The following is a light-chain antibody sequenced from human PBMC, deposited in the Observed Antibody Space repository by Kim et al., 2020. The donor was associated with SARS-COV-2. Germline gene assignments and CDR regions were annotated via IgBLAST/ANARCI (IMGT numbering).Light chain of an antibody. CDR3: SSYTAASTWV. CDR1: SSDIGGYKD. J-gene: IGLJ3*02. V-gene: IGLV2-14*03. Sequence: GQSITSSGIGSSSDIGGYKDVSWYQQHPGKPPKLMISDVSKRPSGVSTRFAGSKSGNTAALTISGLQADDEADYYCSSYTAASTWVFGGGTQLTVL. CDR2: DVS.